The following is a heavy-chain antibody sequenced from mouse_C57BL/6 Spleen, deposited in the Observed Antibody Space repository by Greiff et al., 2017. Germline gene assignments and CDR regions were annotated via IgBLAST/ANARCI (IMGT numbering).Heavy chain of an antibody. J-gene: IGHJ2*01. CDR2: IWSGGST. CDR3: AREDYYGSRGYFDY. D-gene: IGHD1-1*01. CDR1: GFSLTSYG. Sequence: VKLMESGPGLVQPSPSLSITCTVSGFSLTSYGVHWVRQSPGKGLEWLGVIWSGGSTDYNAAFISSLSISKDNSKSQVFFKMNSLQADDTAIYYCAREDYYGSRGYFDYWGQGTTLTVSS. V-gene: IGHV2-2*01.